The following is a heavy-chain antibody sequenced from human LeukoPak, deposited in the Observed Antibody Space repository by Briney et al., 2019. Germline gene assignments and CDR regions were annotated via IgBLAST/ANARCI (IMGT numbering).Heavy chain of an antibody. CDR3: ARGDRLDIVVEPAAFDY. CDR1: GFTFSSYA. J-gene: IGHJ4*02. Sequence: PGGSLRLSCVASGFTFSSYAMHWVRQAPGKGLEWVAVISYDGSNKYYADSVKGRFTISRDNSKNTLYLQMNSLRAEDTAVYYCARGDRLDIVVEPAAFDYWGQGTLVTVSS. CDR2: ISYDGSNK. V-gene: IGHV3-30*01. D-gene: IGHD2-2*01.